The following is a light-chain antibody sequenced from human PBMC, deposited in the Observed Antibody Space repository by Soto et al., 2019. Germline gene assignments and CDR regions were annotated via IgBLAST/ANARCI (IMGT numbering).Light chain of an antibody. Sequence: DIQLTQSPSVLSASVGDRVTITCRASQGVGTSVAWYQQKPGKIPELLIYAASTFHSGVPSRFSGSGYGTYFTLTITTLQPEDVATYYCQEYDVVPLPFGGGTKVEIK. CDR2: AAS. CDR1: QGVGTS. V-gene: IGKV1-27*01. CDR3: QEYDVVPLP. J-gene: IGKJ4*02.